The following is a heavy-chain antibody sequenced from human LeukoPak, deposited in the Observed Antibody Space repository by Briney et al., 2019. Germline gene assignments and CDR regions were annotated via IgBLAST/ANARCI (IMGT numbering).Heavy chain of an antibody. CDR2: ISGSSSYI. Sequence: GGSLRLSCAASGFTFSGYTINWVRQAPGKGLEWVASISGSSSYIYYVDSVKGRFTISRDNAKNALYLQMNSLRAEDTAVYYCAKEGWDKSYWYGRIDYWGQGTLVTVSS. J-gene: IGHJ4*02. V-gene: IGHV3-21*06. CDR1: GFTFSGYT. D-gene: IGHD2-8*02. CDR3: AKEGWDKSYWYGRIDY.